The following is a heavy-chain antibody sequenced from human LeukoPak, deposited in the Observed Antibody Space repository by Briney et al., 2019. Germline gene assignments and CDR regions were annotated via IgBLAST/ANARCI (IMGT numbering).Heavy chain of an antibody. CDR3: TRDHCRGDNCPSFDY. CDR2: IGAYNGDT. CDR1: GYTFTSFG. J-gene: IGHJ4*02. Sequence: ASVKVSCKPSGYTFTSFGISWVRQAPGQGRAWMGWIGAYNGDTHYAQKFQRRVTMTTDTSTSTAYMDLRSLRSDDTAVYYCTRDHCRGDNCPSFDYWGQGTLVTVSS. V-gene: IGHV1-18*04. D-gene: IGHD2-15*01.